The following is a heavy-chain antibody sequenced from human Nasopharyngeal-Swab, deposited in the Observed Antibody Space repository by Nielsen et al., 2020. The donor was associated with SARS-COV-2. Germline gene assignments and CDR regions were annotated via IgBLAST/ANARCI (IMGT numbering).Heavy chain of an antibody. CDR1: GYTFTNYA. Sequence: ASVKVSCKASGYTFTNYAIHWVRQAPGQRLEWMGWINAGNGKTKSSQKLQGRVTITRDTSASTAYMDLSSLTSDDTALYYCAREHPTTRASDYWGQGTLVTVSS. CDR3: AREHPTTRASDY. CDR2: INAGNGKT. D-gene: IGHD4-11*01. J-gene: IGHJ4*02. V-gene: IGHV1-3*01.